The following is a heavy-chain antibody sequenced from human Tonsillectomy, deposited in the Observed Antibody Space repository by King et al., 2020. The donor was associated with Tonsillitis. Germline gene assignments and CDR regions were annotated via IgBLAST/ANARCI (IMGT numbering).Heavy chain of an antibody. CDR3: ARGERYGIYMDV. J-gene: IGHJ6*02. V-gene: IGHV4-59*01. Sequence: VQLQESGPGLVKPSETLSLTCTVSGGSISSYYWSWIRQPPGKGLEWIGHLYYSGSTNYNPSLKSRVTISVDTSKNQFSLKLSSVTAADTAVDYCARGERYGIYMDVWGQGTTVSVSS. CDR2: LYYSGST. D-gene: IGHD3-9*01. CDR1: GGSISSYY.